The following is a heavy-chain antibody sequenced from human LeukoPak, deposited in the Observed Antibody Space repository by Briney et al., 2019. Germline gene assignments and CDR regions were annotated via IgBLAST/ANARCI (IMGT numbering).Heavy chain of an antibody. D-gene: IGHD3-22*01. CDR2: IIPIFGTA. Sequence: GASVKVSCKASGGTFSSYAISWVRQAPGQGLEWMGGIIPIFGTANYAQKFQGRVTITADKSTSTAYMELSSLRSEDTAVYYCARARLRYDSSGYYFLHDAFDIWGQGTMVTVSS. V-gene: IGHV1-69*06. CDR1: GGTFSSYA. J-gene: IGHJ3*02. CDR3: ARARLRYDSSGYYFLHDAFDI.